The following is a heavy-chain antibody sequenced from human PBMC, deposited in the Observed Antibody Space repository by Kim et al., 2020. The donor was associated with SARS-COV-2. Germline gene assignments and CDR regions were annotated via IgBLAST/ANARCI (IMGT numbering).Heavy chain of an antibody. J-gene: IGHJ6*02. D-gene: IGHD4-17*01. CDR1: GGSFSGYY. CDR2: INHSGST. V-gene: IGHV4-34*01. CDR3: ARGTVRPEGGMDV. Sequence: SETLSLTCAVYGGSFSGYYWSWIRQPPGKGLEWIGEINHSGSTNYNPSLKSRVTISVDTSKNQFSLKLSSVTAADTAVYYCARGTVRPEGGMDVWGQGTTVTVSS.